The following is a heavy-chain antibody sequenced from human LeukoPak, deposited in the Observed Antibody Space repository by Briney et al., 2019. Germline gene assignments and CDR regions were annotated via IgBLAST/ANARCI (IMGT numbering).Heavy chain of an antibody. D-gene: IGHD6-19*01. CDR1: GGSISSTTCY. V-gene: IGHV4-39*07. J-gene: IGHJ5*02. CDR3: ARETEKIIAVAGS. CDR2: FYYRGST. Sequence: PSETLSLTCTVSGGSISSTTCYWGWIRQPPGKGLEWIGSFYYRGSTYYNPSLKSRVTISVDTSKNQFSLKLNSVTAADTAVYYCARETEKIIAVAGSWGQGTLVTVSS.